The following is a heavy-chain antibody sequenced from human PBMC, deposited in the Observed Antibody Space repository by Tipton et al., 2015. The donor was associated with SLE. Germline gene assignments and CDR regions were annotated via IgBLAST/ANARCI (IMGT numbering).Heavy chain of an antibody. D-gene: IGHD1-26*01. V-gene: IGHV3-23*01. CDR2: IRGSGDST. Sequence: LSLTCTVSGGSISSGYYWGWIRQPPGKGLEWVSSIRGSGDSTYYADSVKGRFTISRDNSKNTLYLQMNRLGAEDTAVYYCAKEGEIVGATAWGQGTLFTVSS. CDR3: AKEGEIVGATA. J-gene: IGHJ5*02. CDR1: GGSISSGYY.